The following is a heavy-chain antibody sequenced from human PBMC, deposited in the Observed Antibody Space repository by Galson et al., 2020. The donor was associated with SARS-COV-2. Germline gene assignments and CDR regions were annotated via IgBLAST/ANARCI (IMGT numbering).Heavy chain of an antibody. CDR3: ARDASRGLDP. D-gene: IGHD2-2*01. CDR2: IYFTGST. V-gene: IGHV4-59*01. J-gene: IGHJ5*02. Sequence: TLSLTCTLSGGSISDYHWSWIRQPPGKGLEWIGYIYFTGSTTYNPSLKSRVTISIDTSKRQFSLTLSSVTAADTAVYYCARDASRGLDPWGQGTLVTVSS. CDR1: GGSISDYH.